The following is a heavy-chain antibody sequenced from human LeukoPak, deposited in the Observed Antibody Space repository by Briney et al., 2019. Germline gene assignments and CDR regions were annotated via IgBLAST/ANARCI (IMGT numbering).Heavy chain of an antibody. CDR2: IWYDGSNK. D-gene: IGHD6-13*01. Sequence: GGSLRLSCAASGFTFSSYGMHWVRQAPGKGLEWVAVIWYDGSNKYYADSVKGRFTISRDNSKSTLYLQMNSLRAEDTAVYYCARDWSGAAAVMDVWGQGTTVTVSS. CDR3: ARDWSGAAAVMDV. J-gene: IGHJ6*02. V-gene: IGHV3-33*01. CDR1: GFTFSSYG.